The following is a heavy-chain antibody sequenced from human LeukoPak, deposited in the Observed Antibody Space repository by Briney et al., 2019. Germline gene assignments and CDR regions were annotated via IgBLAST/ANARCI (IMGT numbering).Heavy chain of an antibody. J-gene: IGHJ4*02. Sequence: PSETLSLTCTVSGGSFSSYYWSWIRQPPGKGLEWIGYINNSGSTIYNPSLKSRVTMSVDASKNQFSLKLSSVTAADTAVYYCAAESERWLLRSWGQGTLVTVSS. V-gene: IGHV4-59*12. D-gene: IGHD6-19*01. CDR1: GGSFSSYY. CDR2: INNSGST. CDR3: AAESERWLLRS.